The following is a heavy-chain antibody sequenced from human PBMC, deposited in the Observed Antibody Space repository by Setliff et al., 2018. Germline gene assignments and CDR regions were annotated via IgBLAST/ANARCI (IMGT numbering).Heavy chain of an antibody. J-gene: IGHJ4*02. V-gene: IGHV4-59*01. Sequence: PSETLSLTCTVSGGSISSYYWSWIRQPPGKGLEWIGYIYYSGSTNYNPSLKSRVTMTRDTSISTAYMELSRLRSEDTAVYYCARDLGYYDSSGYYEGWGQGTLVTVSS. CDR2: IYYSGST. CDR1: GGSISSYY. D-gene: IGHD3-22*01. CDR3: ARDLGYYDSSGYYEG.